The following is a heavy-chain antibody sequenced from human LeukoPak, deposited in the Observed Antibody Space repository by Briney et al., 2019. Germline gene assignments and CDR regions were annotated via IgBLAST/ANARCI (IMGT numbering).Heavy chain of an antibody. CDR2: INHSGST. V-gene: IGHV4-34*01. CDR3: ARAVPAGFGSSWYGGAVDY. CDR1: GGSFSGYY. D-gene: IGHD6-13*01. Sequence: SETLSLTCAVYGGSFSGYYWSWIRQPPGKGLEWIGEINHSGSTNYNPSLKSRVTISVDTSKNQFSPKLRSVTAGDTAVYYCARAVPAGFGSSWYGGAVDYWGQGTLVTVSS. J-gene: IGHJ4*02.